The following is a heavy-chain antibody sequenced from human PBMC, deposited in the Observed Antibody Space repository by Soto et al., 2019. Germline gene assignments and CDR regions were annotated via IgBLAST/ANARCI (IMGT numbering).Heavy chain of an antibody. J-gene: IGHJ4*02. CDR2: IYYSGNT. D-gene: IGHD3-22*01. CDR1: GGSISSGAYY. V-gene: IGHV4-39*01. Sequence: SETLSLTCTVSGGSISSGAYYWGWIRQTPGETLEWIGSIYYSGNTYYNPSLKSRCVIFVDTSRNLFSLNMSSVTAADTALYICARKGDDSGFPLDCWGQGTLVTVSS. CDR3: ARKGDDSGFPLDC.